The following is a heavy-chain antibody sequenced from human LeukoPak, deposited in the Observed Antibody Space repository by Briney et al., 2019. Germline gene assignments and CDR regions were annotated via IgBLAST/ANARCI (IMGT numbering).Heavy chain of an antibody. V-gene: IGHV3-30*04. CDR3: ARKRHDYGDAFDY. J-gene: IGHJ4*02. Sequence: GGSLRLSCAASGFTFSSYAMHWVRQAPGKGLEWVAVISYEGSNKYYADSVKGRFTISRDNSKNTLYLQMNSLRAEDTAVYYCARKRHDYGDAFDYWGQGTLVTVSS. D-gene: IGHD4-17*01. CDR2: ISYEGSNK. CDR1: GFTFSSYA.